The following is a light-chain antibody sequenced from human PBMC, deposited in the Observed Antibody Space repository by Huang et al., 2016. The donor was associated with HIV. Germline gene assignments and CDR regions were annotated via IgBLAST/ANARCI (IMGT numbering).Light chain of an antibody. Sequence: EVLMTQSPDILSVSPGDRATFSCRASQNVGSNLACYQQRPGQAPRLLIYAASTRATGVLARFSGGGSGTEFTLTISRLQSADFATYYCQQYNTWPPWAFGQGTTVEI. V-gene: IGKV3-15*01. CDR3: QQYNTWPPWA. CDR1: QNVGSN. J-gene: IGKJ1*01. CDR2: AAS.